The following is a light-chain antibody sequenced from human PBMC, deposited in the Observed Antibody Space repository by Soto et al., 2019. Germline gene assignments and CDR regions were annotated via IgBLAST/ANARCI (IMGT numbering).Light chain of an antibody. CDR1: QSVSSN. Sequence: ILMTQSPATLSVSPGERATLSCRASQSVSSNLAWYQQKPGQGPRLLIYGASTRATGIPARFSGSGSGTEFTLTISSLQSEEFAVYFCQQYNDWPRTFGQGTKVEIK. CDR3: QQYNDWPRT. J-gene: IGKJ1*01. CDR2: GAS. V-gene: IGKV3-15*01.